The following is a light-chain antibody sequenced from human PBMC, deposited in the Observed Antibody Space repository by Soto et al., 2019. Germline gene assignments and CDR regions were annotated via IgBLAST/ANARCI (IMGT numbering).Light chain of an antibody. CDR3: QVWDSSSDHRV. CDR1: IIGSKS. V-gene: IGLV3-21*04. Sequence: SYELTQPPSVSVAQGKTARITCGGNIIGSKSVHWYQQKPGQAPVLVIYYDSDRPSGIPERFSGSNSGNTATLTISRVEAGDEADYYCQVWDSSSDHRVFGTGTKVTVL. CDR2: YDS. J-gene: IGLJ1*01.